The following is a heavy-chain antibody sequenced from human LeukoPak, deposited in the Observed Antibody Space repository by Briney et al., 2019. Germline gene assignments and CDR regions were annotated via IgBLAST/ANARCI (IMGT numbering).Heavy chain of an antibody. CDR1: GYTLTELS. Sequence: ASVKVSCKVSGYTLTELSMHWVRQAPGKGLEWMGGFDPEDGETIYAQKFQGRVTMTEDTSTDTAYMELSSLRSEDTAVYCCATELYSYGDYVFTGYWGQGTLVTVSS. CDR2: FDPEDGET. J-gene: IGHJ4*02. D-gene: IGHD4-17*01. CDR3: ATELYSYGDYVFTGY. V-gene: IGHV1-24*01.